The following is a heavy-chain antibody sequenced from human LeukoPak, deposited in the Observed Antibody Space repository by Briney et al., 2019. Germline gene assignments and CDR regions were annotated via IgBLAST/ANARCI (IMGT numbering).Heavy chain of an antibody. D-gene: IGHD3-22*01. CDR2: ISSSGSTI. Sequence: GGSLRLSCAASGFTFSSYEMNWVRQAPGKGLEWVSYISSSGSTIYYADSVKGRFTISRDNAKNSLYLQMNSLRAEDTALYHCARVQRYYDSSGYYNFDYWGQGTLVTVSS. V-gene: IGHV3-48*03. CDR3: ARVQRYYDSSGYYNFDY. CDR1: GFTFSSYE. J-gene: IGHJ4*02.